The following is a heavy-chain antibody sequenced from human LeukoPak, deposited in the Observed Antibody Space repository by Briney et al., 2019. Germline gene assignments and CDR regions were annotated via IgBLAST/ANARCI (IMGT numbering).Heavy chain of an antibody. V-gene: IGHV3-9*01. J-gene: IGHJ4*02. CDR2: ISWNSGSI. Sequence: GGSLRLSCAASGFTFSSYWMHWVRQAPGKGLEWVSGISWNSGSIGYADSVKGRFTISRDSAKNSLYLQMNSLRAEDTALYYCAKDAYCSGGSCYPDYWGQGTLVTVSS. D-gene: IGHD2-15*01. CDR3: AKDAYCSGGSCYPDY. CDR1: GFTFSSYW.